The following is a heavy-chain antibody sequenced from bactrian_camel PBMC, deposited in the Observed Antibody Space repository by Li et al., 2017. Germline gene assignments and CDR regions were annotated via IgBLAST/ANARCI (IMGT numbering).Heavy chain of an antibody. V-gene: IGHV3S55*01. Sequence: HVQLVESGGGSVQAGGSLRLSCAASGEPYSGLYMAWFRQAPGKDREGVAAFDPDGSISYANSVKGRFTISKDNAKKSLYLQMNSLKTEDTAVYYCSREWVGYQIGQGTQVTVS. J-gene: IGHJ4*01. CDR1: GEPYSGLY. D-gene: IGHD5*01. CDR2: FDPDGSI.